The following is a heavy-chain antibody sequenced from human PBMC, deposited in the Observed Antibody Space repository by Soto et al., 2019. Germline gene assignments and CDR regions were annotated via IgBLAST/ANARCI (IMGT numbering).Heavy chain of an antibody. J-gene: IGHJ4*02. CDR3: ARGRSRLGALFDY. Sequence: SETLSLTCAVYGGSFSGYYWSWIRQPPGKGLEWIGEINHSGSTNYNPSLKSRVTISVDTSKNQFSLKLSSVTAADTAVYYCARGRSRLGALFDYWGQGTLVTVSS. V-gene: IGHV4-34*01. D-gene: IGHD3-3*01. CDR2: INHSGST. CDR1: GGSFSGYY.